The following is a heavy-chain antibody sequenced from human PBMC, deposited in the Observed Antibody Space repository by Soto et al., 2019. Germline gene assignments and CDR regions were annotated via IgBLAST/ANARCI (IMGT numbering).Heavy chain of an antibody. Sequence: QVQLVQSGAEVKKPGSSVKVSCKASGGTFSMSAISWVRQAPGQGLEYMGTIIPVLATPQYAQKFQGRVSITADESPGTSDMELYRLTSDDTAVYYCARDSTVTNAFEYWGQGTLVTVSS. CDR3: ARDSTVTNAFEY. J-gene: IGHJ4*02. CDR2: IIPVLATP. D-gene: IGHD4-17*01. CDR1: GGTFSMSA. V-gene: IGHV1-69*11.